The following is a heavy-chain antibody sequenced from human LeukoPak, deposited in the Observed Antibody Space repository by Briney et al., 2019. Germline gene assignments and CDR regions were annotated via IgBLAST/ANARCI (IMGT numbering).Heavy chain of an antibody. CDR3: ARHKTVTYDVFDL. Sequence: SETLSLTCTVSGGSINSGSYYWSWIRQPAGKGLEWIGRIYTSGSTNYNPSLKSRVTISVDTSKNQFSLKLSSVTAADTAVYYCARHKTVTYDVFDLWGRGTMVTVSS. CDR2: IYTSGST. CDR1: GGSINSGSYY. D-gene: IGHD3-3*01. V-gene: IGHV4-61*02. J-gene: IGHJ3*01.